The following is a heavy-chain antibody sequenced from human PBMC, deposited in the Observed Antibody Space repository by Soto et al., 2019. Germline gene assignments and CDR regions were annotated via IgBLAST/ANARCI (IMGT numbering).Heavy chain of an antibody. CDR2: ISGSGGST. V-gene: IGHV3-23*01. Sequence: GGSLRLSCAASGFTFSSYAMSWVRQAPGKGLEWVSAISGSGGSTYYADSVKGRFTISRDNSKNTLYLQMNSLRAEDTAVYYCAKDGTNIVVVPAAIPYYGMDVWGQGTTVTVSS. CDR3: AKDGTNIVVVPAAIPYYGMDV. D-gene: IGHD2-2*01. CDR1: GFTFSSYA. J-gene: IGHJ6*02.